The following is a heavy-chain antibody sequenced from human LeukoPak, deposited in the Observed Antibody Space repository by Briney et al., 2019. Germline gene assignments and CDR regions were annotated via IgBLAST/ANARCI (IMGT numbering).Heavy chain of an antibody. CDR1: GGTFSSYA. CDR3: AKQYPRIAAAGTQKKLLDY. D-gene: IGHD6-25*01. CDR2: IIPIFGTA. J-gene: IGHJ4*02. V-gene: IGHV1-69*05. Sequence: SVKVSCKASGGTFSSYAISWVRQAPGQGLEWMGGIIPIFGTANYAQKFQGRVTMTRDTSISTAYMDLTRLISNDTAVYYCAKQYPRIAAAGTQKKLLDYWGQGTLVTVSS.